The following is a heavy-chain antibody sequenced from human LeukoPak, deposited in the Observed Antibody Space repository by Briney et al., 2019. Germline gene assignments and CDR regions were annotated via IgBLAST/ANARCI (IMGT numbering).Heavy chain of an antibody. CDR2: IYSGGST. J-gene: IGHJ5*02. CDR1: GFXXSXNY. V-gene: IGHV3-53*01. Sequence: SGFXXSXNYMSWVRQAPGKGLEWVSVIYSGGSTYYADSVKGRFTISRDNSKNMLYLQMNSLRAEDTTVYFCASSSTWRSWFDPWGQGTLVTVSS. D-gene: IGHD6-13*01. CDR3: ASSSTWRSWFDP.